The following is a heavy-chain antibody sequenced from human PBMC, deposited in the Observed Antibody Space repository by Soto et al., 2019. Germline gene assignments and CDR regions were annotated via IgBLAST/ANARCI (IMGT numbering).Heavy chain of an antibody. CDR2: IYYSGST. CDR1: GGSISSSSYY. J-gene: IGHJ4*02. Sequence: QLQLQESGPGLVKPSETLSLTCTVSGGSISSSSYYWGWIRQPPGKGLEWIGSIYYSGSTYYNPSLKSRVTISVDTSKNQFSLKLSSVTAADTAVYYCARLVGRVGATDYFDYWGQGTLVTVSS. CDR3: ARLVGRVGATDYFDY. V-gene: IGHV4-39*01. D-gene: IGHD1-26*01.